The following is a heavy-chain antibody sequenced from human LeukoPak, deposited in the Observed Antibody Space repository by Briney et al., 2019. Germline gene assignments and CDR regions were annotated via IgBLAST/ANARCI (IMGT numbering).Heavy chain of an antibody. CDR2: ISWNSGSI. J-gene: IGHJ3*02. CDR3: AKGVRITMVRGAFDI. V-gene: IGHV3-9*01. D-gene: IGHD3-10*01. CDR1: GFTFDDYA. Sequence: GGSLRLSCAASGFTFDDYAMHWVWQAPGKGLEWVSGISWNSGSIGYADSVKGRFTISRDNAKNSLYLQMNSLRAEDTALYYCAKGVRITMVRGAFDIWGQGTMVTVSS.